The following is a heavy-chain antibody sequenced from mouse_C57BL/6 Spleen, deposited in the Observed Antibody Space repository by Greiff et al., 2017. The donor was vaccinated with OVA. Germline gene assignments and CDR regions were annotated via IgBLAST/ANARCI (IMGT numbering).Heavy chain of an antibody. CDR2: ISSGSSTI. D-gene: IGHD1-1*01. Sequence: EVKLVESGGGLVKPGGSLKLSCAASGFTFSDYGMHWVRQAPEKGLEWVAYISSGSSTIYYADTVKGRFPISRDNAKNTLSLQMTSLRSEDTAMYYGARPCGSSPYYAMDYWGQGTSVTVSS. CDR1: GFTFSDYG. CDR3: ARPCGSSPYYAMDY. V-gene: IGHV5-17*01. J-gene: IGHJ4*01.